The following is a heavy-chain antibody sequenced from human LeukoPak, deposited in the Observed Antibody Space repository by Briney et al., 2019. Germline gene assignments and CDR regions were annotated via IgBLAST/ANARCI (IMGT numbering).Heavy chain of an antibody. CDR1: GGSFSGYY. Sequence: PSETLSLTCVVYGGSFSGYYWSWIRQLPGKGLEWIGEINHSGSTKYNPSLKSRVTISVDTSKNQFSLKLSSVTAADTAVYYCARGWHSSSWYSFDYWGQGTLVTVSS. D-gene: IGHD6-13*01. CDR3: ARGWHSSSWYSFDY. J-gene: IGHJ4*02. V-gene: IGHV4-34*01. CDR2: INHSGST.